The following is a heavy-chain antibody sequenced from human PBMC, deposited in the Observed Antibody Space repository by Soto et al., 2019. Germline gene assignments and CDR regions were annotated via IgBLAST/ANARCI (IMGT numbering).Heavy chain of an antibody. CDR2: INPLPTSGST. Sequence: ASVKVSCKASGYVFTNYYIHWVRQAPGQGLEWMAIINPLPTSGSTNYAQKFQGRVTVTRDTSTSTGYLELSSLRSDDTAVYCCARDLAAAAYWGQGALVAVSS. D-gene: IGHD6-13*01. CDR3: ARDLAAAAY. V-gene: IGHV1-46*01. CDR1: GYVFTNYY. J-gene: IGHJ4*02.